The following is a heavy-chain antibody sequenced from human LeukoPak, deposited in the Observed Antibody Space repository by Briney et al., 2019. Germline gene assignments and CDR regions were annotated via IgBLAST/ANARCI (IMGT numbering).Heavy chain of an antibody. J-gene: IGHJ4*02. Sequence: PSETLSLTCAVYGGPFSGYYWSWIRQPPGKGLEWIGEINHSGSTNYNPSLKSRVTISVDTSKNQFSLKLSSVTAADTAVYYCARGRWITMIEDYWGQGTLVTVSS. D-gene: IGHD3-22*01. CDR1: GGPFSGYY. CDR2: INHSGST. CDR3: ARGRWITMIEDY. V-gene: IGHV4-34*01.